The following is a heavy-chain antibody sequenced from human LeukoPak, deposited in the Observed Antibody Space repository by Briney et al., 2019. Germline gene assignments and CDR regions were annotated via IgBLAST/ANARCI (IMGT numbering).Heavy chain of an antibody. D-gene: IGHD6-13*01. J-gene: IGHJ6*03. Sequence: ASVKVSCKASGYTSTRYGISWVRQAPGQGRGWMGWISAYNGNTNYAQKLQGRVTMTTDTSTSTAYMELRSLRSDDTAVYYCASFQYSSSWGYYYYYMDVWGKGTTVTVSS. CDR3: ASFQYSSSWGYYYYYMDV. CDR1: GYTSTRYG. CDR2: ISAYNGNT. V-gene: IGHV1-18*01.